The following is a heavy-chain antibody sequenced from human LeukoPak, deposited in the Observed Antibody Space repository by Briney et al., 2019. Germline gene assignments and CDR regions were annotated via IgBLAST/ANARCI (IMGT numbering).Heavy chain of an antibody. CDR2: INHSGST. D-gene: IGHD1-26*01. V-gene: IGHV4-34*01. J-gene: IGHJ4*02. Sequence: SETLSLTCAVYGGSFSGYYWSWIRQPPGKGLEWIGEINHSGSTNYSPSLKSRVTISVDTSKNQFSLKLSSVTAADTAVYYCARHPYYAPEEFDYWGQGTLVTVSS. CDR1: GGSFSGYY. CDR3: ARHPYYAPEEFDY.